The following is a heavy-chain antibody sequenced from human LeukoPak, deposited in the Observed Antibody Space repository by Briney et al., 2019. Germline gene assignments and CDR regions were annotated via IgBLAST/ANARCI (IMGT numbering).Heavy chain of an antibody. CDR2: INPNGGGT. Sequence: GASVKVSCKTSGYTFTDYYMHWVRQAPGQGLQWMGWINPNGGGTIYAQKFQGRVTMTRDTSISAAYMELSRLTSDDTAVYWCARVRDSGSYYLYWGQGTLVTVSS. V-gene: IGHV1-2*02. J-gene: IGHJ4*02. CDR1: GYTFTDYY. D-gene: IGHD3-10*01. CDR3: ARVRDSGSYYLY.